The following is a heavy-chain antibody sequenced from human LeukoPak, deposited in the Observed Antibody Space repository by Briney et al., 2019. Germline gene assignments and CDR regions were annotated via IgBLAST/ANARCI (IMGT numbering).Heavy chain of an antibody. V-gene: IGHV3-74*01. CDR1: GFTFSSYW. D-gene: IGHD6-13*01. CDR2: INNDGSST. CDR3: ARPTKEGSSWYWWFDP. Sequence: GGSLRLSCAASGFTFSSYWMHWVRQAPGKGLVWASRINNDGSSTSYADSVKGRFTISRDNAKNTLYLQMNSLRAEDTAVYYCARPTKEGSSWYWWFDPWGQGTLVTASS. J-gene: IGHJ5*02.